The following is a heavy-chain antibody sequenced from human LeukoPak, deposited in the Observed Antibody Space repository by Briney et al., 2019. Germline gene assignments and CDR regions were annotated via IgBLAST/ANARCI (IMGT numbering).Heavy chain of an antibody. CDR2: ISYDGSNK. D-gene: IGHD1-26*01. CDR1: GFTFSSYA. J-gene: IGHJ4*02. V-gene: IGHV3-30*04. CDR3: ARAYGSGSYCDY. Sequence: GGSLRLSCAASGFTFSSYAMHWVRQAPGKGLEWMAFISYDGSNKYYADSVKGRFTISRDNSKNTLYLQMNSLRAEDTAVYYCARAYGSGSYCDYWGQGTLVTVSS.